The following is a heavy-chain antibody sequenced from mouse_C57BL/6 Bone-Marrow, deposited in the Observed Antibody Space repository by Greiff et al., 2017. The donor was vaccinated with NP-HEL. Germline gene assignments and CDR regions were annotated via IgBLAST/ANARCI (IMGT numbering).Heavy chain of an antibody. CDR3: ASYYSIYFDY. J-gene: IGHJ2*01. Sequence: QLQQSGAELVRPGTSVKMSCKASGYTFTNYWIGWAKQRPGHGLEWIGDIYPGGGYTNYNEKFKGKATLTADKSSSTAYMQFSSLTSEDSAIYYCASYYSIYFDYWGQGTTLTVSS. V-gene: IGHV1-63*01. CDR1: GYTFTNYW. CDR2: IYPGGGYT. D-gene: IGHD2-5*01.